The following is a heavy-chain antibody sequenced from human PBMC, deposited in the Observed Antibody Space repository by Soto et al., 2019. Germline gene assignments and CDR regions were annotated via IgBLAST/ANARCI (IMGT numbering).Heavy chain of an antibody. CDR2: IYPGDSDT. V-gene: IGHV5-51*01. CDR1: GYSFTSYW. CDR3: ARFSESIFGVVPRLGLFDY. J-gene: IGHJ4*02. D-gene: IGHD3-3*01. Sequence: GESLKISCKGSGYSFTSYWIGWVRQMPGKGLEWMGIIYPGDSDTRYSPSFQGQVTISADKSISTAYLQWSSLKASDTAMYYCARFSESIFGVVPRLGLFDYWGQGTLVTVSS.